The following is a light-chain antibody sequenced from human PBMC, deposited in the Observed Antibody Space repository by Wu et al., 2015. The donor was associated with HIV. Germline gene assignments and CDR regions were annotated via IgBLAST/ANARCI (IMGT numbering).Light chain of an antibody. CDR1: QGITNY. Sequence: EIQMTQSPSSLSASVGDRVTITCRASQGITNYLAWYQQKPGKVPKVLIYAASTLQSGAPSRFSGSGSGTDFTFTISSLQPEDVATYYCQKYNTAPWTFGQGTKVGNQT. CDR2: AAS. CDR3: QKYNTAPWT. J-gene: IGKJ1*01. V-gene: IGKV1-27*01.